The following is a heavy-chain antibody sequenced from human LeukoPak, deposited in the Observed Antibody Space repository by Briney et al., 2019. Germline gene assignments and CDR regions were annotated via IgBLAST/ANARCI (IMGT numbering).Heavy chain of an antibody. V-gene: IGHV1-2*02. Sequence: ASVKVSCKASGYTFTGYYMHWVRQAPGQGLEWMGWINPNCGGTNYAQKFQGRVTMTRDTSINTAYMELSRLRSDDTAVYYCARDGVTARPSHLFDPWGQGTLVTVSS. CDR1: GYTFTGYY. D-gene: IGHD6-6*01. CDR3: ARDGVTARPSHLFDP. CDR2: INPNCGGT. J-gene: IGHJ5*02.